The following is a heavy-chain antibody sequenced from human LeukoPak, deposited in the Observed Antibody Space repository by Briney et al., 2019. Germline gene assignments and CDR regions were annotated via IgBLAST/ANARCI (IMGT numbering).Heavy chain of an antibody. Sequence: PGGSLRLSCAASGFTFSNYWMHWVRQAPGKGLVWVSNINSDGSITYYADSVKGRFTISRDNAKNTLFLQMNSLRAEDTAIYFCAREANSASDFWGQGTMVTVSS. V-gene: IGHV3-74*01. CDR2: INSDGSIT. CDR1: GFTFSNYW. CDR3: AREANSASDF. D-gene: IGHD5-18*01. J-gene: IGHJ3*01.